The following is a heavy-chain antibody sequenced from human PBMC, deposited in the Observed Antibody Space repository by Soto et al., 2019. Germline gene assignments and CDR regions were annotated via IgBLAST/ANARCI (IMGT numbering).Heavy chain of an antibody. J-gene: IGHJ4*02. CDR2: IYWDDDK. CDR3: AQGGIAAAIDY. D-gene: IGHD6-13*01. V-gene: IGHV2-5*02. Sequence: QITLKESGPTLVKPTQTLTLTCTFSGFSLGTSGVGVGWNRQPPGKALEWLALIYWDDDKRYSPSLKSRLTITKDTSKNQVVLTMTNMDPVDTATYYCAQGGIAAAIDYWGQGTLVTVSS. CDR1: GFSLGTSGVG.